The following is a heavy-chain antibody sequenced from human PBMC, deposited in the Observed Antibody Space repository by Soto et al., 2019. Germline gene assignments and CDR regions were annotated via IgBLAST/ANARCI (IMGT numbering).Heavy chain of an antibody. Sequence: GGSLRLSCAASGFTFSSYAMSWVRQAPGKGLEWVSAISGSGGSTYYADSVKGRFTISTDNSKNTLYLQMNSLRAEDTAVYYCAKDRMRGPINYYYMDVWGKGTTVTVSS. D-gene: IGHD3-16*01. J-gene: IGHJ6*03. CDR1: GFTFSSYA. V-gene: IGHV3-23*01. CDR3: AKDRMRGPINYYYMDV. CDR2: ISGSGGST.